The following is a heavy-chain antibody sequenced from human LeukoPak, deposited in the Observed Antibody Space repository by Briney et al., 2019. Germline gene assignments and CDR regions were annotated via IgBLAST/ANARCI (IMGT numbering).Heavy chain of an antibody. CDR3: ARRYCTNGVCLDY. CDR2: IYYSGST. V-gene: IGHV4-39*01. J-gene: IGHJ4*02. D-gene: IGHD2-8*01. Sequence: PSETLSLTCTVSGGSISSRSYYWGWIRQPPGKGLEWIGSIYYSGSTYYNPSLKSRVTISVDTSKNQFSLKLSSVTAADTAVYYCARRYCTNGVCLDYWGQGTLVTVSS. CDR1: GGSISSRSYY.